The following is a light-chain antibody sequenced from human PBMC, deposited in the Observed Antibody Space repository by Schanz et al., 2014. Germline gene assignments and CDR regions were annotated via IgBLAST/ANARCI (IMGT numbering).Light chain of an antibody. V-gene: IGLV2-14*03. CDR3: AAWDDSLNGWV. J-gene: IGLJ3*02. CDR1: SSDVGGYNY. Sequence: QSALTQPPSASGSPGQSVTISCTGTSSDVGGYNYVSWYQHLPGKAPKLMIYDVSNRPSGVSNRFSASKSGNTASLTISGLQSEDEADYYCAAWDDSLNGWVFGGGTKLTV. CDR2: DVS.